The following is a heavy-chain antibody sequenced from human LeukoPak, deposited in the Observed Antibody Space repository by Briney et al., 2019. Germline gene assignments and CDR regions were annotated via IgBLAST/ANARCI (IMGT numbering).Heavy chain of an antibody. Sequence: PSQTLSLTCTVSGGSISSGGYYWSWIRQHPGKGLEWIGYIYYSGSTYYNPSLKSRVTISVETSKNQFSLKLSSVTAADTAVYYCARHLGQYARGDYYYYYMDVWGKGTTVTVSS. CDR3: ARHLGQYARGDYYYYYMDV. CDR1: GGSISSGGYY. V-gene: IGHV4-31*03. J-gene: IGHJ6*03. CDR2: IYYSGST. D-gene: IGHD2-8*01.